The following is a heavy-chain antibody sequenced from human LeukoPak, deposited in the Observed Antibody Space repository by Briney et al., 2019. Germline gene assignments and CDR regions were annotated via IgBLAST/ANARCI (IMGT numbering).Heavy chain of an antibody. V-gene: IGHV4-59*01. D-gene: IGHD1-26*01. Sequence: SETLSLTCTVSGGSISSSYWTWVRQPPGKGPEWIGYTHYSGSTNSNPSLKSRVTISVNTSKNQFSLELSSVTAADTAVYYCARGGTTLVHFDRWGQGTLVTVSA. CDR3: ARGGTTLVHFDR. CDR2: THYSGST. CDR1: GGSISSSY. J-gene: IGHJ4*02.